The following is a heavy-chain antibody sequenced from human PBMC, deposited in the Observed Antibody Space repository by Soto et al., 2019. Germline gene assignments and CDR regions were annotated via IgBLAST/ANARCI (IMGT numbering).Heavy chain of an antibody. CDR2: IWYDGSNK. Sequence: QVQLVESGGGVVQPGRSLRLSCAASGFTFSSYGMHWVRQAPGKGLEWVVVIWYDGSNKYYADSVKGRFTISRDNSKNTLYLQMNSLRAEDTAVYYCARDQIPVAGHYYYYGMDVWGQGTTVTVSS. CDR1: GFTFSSYG. CDR3: ARDQIPVAGHYYYYGMDV. J-gene: IGHJ6*02. V-gene: IGHV3-33*01. D-gene: IGHD6-19*01.